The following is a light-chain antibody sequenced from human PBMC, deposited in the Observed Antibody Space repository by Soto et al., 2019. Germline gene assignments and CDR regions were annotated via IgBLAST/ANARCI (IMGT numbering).Light chain of an antibody. CDR2: WAS. J-gene: IGKJ1*01. CDR3: QQYYSIPRT. Sequence: DLVLTQSPDSLAVSLGERATINCKSSQTVLYSSNNKNYLAWYQQKPGQPPKLLIYWASTRESGVPDRFSGSGSGTDFTLTISSLQAEDVAVYYCQQYYSIPRTFGQGTKVDI. V-gene: IGKV4-1*01. CDR1: QTVLYSSNNKNY.